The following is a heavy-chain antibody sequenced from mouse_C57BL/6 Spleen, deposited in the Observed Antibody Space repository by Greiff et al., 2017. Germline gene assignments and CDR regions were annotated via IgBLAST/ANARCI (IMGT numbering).Heavy chain of an antibody. CDR2: INPSNGGT. D-gene: IGHD2-5*01. J-gene: IGHJ1*03. V-gene: IGHV1-53*01. CDR3: ARDSNWYFDV. Sequence: PGQGLEWIGNINPSNGGTNYNEKFKSKATLTVDKSSSTAYMQLSSLTSEDSAVYYCARDSNWYFDVWGTGTTVTVSS.